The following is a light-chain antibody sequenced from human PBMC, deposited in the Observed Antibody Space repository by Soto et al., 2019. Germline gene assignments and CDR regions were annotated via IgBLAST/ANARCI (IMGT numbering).Light chain of an antibody. Sequence: EIVMTQSPATLSVSPGERATLSCRASQSVSSNLAWYQQKPGQAPRLLFYGASTRATGIPARFSGSGSGTEFTLTISSLQSEDFAVYCCQQYNNWPRTFGQGTKLDIK. CDR3: QQYNNWPRT. J-gene: IGKJ1*01. CDR2: GAS. V-gene: IGKV3-15*01. CDR1: QSVSSN.